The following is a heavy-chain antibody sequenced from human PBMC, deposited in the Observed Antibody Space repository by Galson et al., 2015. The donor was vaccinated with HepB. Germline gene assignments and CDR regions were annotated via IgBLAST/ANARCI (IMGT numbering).Heavy chain of an antibody. Sequence: SLRLSCAASGFTFADYTIHWVRQAPGKGLEWVAVISYDGSNRYYADSVNGRFTISRDNSKNTLYLQMNSLRPEDTAVYYCARDNPPPGIRYNWNFGDYWGRGTLVTVSS. D-gene: IGHD1-7*01. CDR2: ISYDGSNR. J-gene: IGHJ4*02. V-gene: IGHV3-30*04. CDR3: ARDNPPPGIRYNWNFGDY. CDR1: GFTFADYT.